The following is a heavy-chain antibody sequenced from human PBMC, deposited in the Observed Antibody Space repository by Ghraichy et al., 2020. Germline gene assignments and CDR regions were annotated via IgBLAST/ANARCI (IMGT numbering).Heavy chain of an antibody. D-gene: IGHD4-23*01. CDR1: GYRFTGHY. CDR3: ARESNSPHMDV. J-gene: IGHJ6*03. Sequence: ASVKVSCKASGYRFTGHYVHWVRQAPGQGLEWMGRINPNTGGTDYAQRFQGGVTMTRDTSITTVYMELSGLKSDDTAVYYCARESNSPHMDVWGRGTTVTVFS. V-gene: IGHV1-2*06. CDR2: INPNTGGT.